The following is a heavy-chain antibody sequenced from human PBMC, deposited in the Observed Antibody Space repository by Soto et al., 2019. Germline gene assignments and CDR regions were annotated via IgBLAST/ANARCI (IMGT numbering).Heavy chain of an antibody. J-gene: IGHJ1*01. D-gene: IGHD6-13*01. CDR1: GFTFSSYA. Sequence: GGSLRLSCAASGFTFSSYAMSWVRQAPGKGLEWVSAISGSGGSTYYADSMKGRFTISRDNSKNTLYLQMNSLRAEDTAVYYCAKAGLFSALVPSAEYFQHWGQGTLVTVSS. V-gene: IGHV3-23*01. CDR3: AKAGLFSALVPSAEYFQH. CDR2: ISGSGGST.